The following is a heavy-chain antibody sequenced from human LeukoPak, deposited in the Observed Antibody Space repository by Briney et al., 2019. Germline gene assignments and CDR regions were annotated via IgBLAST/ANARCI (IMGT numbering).Heavy chain of an antibody. CDR2: VNRDGSST. D-gene: IGHD6-25*01. CDR3: ARDDYSSADY. CDR1: GFTFSNYW. V-gene: IGHV3-74*01. Sequence: PGGSLRLSCAASGFTFSNYWMHWVRQAPGKGLVWVSRVNRDGSSTYYADSAKGRFTISRDNAKNTLYLQMNSLRADDTAVYFCARDDYSSADYWGQGTLVTVSS. J-gene: IGHJ4*02.